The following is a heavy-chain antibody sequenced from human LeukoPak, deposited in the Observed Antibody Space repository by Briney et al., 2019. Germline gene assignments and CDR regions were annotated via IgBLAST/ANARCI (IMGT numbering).Heavy chain of an antibody. Sequence: PGGSLRLSCVASGFTFSTYGMSWVRQAPGKGLEWVSAISGSGGSTYYADSVKGRFTISRDNSKNTLYLQMNSLRAEDTAVYYCAKDNSSSPLDYWGQGTLVTVSS. V-gene: IGHV3-23*01. D-gene: IGHD6-13*01. J-gene: IGHJ4*02. CDR3: AKDNSSSPLDY. CDR2: ISGSGGST. CDR1: GFTFSTYG.